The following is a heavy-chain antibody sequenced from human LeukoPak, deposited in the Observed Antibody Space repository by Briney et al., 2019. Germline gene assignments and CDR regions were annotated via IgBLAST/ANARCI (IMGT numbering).Heavy chain of an antibody. CDR1: GFTFSSYG. CDR2: ISYDGSNK. CDR3: AKDRYYDSSSYFLIDH. Sequence: PGGSLRLSCAASGFTFSSYGMHWVRQAPGKGLEWVAVISYDGSNKYYADSVKGRFTISRDNSKNTLFLQMNSLRAEDTAVYYCAKDRYYDSSSYFLIDHWGQGTLVTVSS. D-gene: IGHD3-22*01. J-gene: IGHJ4*02. V-gene: IGHV3-30*18.